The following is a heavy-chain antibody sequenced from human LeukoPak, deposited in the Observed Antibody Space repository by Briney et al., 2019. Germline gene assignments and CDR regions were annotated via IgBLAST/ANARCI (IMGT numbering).Heavy chain of an antibody. CDR3: ARPRRAERDEDF. J-gene: IGHJ4*02. CDR2: INPGDTNI. CDR1: GYSFANYW. D-gene: IGHD1-1*01. V-gene: IGHV5-51*01. Sequence: GESLQISCKAPGYSFANYWVGWVRQVPGKGLEWVAMINPGDTNIAYSPSFQALLTISADRSISSAYLQWSSLKASDTAIYYCARPRRAERDEDFWGEGTLVTVSS.